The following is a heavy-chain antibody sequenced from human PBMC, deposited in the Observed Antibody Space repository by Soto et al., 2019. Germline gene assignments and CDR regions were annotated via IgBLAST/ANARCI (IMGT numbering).Heavy chain of an antibody. CDR3: VKDHVNLVRGVIITRGRYNWFDA. V-gene: IGHV3-64D*06. D-gene: IGHD3-10*01. Sequence: GGSLRLSFSASGFTFSSYAMHWVRQAPGKGLEYVSAISSNGGSTYYADSVKGRFTISRDNSKNMLYRQMSSLRAEDTAVYYCVKDHVNLVRGVIITRGRYNWFDAWGQGTLVTVSS. CDR1: GFTFSSYA. CDR2: ISSNGGST. J-gene: IGHJ5*02.